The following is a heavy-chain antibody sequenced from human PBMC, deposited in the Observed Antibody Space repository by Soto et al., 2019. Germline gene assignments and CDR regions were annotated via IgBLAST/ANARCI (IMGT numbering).Heavy chain of an antibody. CDR1: GFTFSSYA. V-gene: IGHV3-30-3*01. CDR3: AREDGDYVLSPLFDP. CDR2: ISYDGSNK. J-gene: IGHJ5*02. D-gene: IGHD4-17*01. Sequence: ESGGGVVQPGRSLRLSCAASGFTFSSYAMHWVRQAPGKGLEWVAVISYDGSNKYYADSVKGRFTISRDNSKNTLYLQMNILRAEDTAVYYCAREDGDYVLSPLFDPWGQGTLVTVSS.